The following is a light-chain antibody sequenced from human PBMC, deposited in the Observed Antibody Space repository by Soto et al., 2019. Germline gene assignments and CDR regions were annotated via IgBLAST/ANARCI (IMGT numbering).Light chain of an antibody. CDR2: DAS. V-gene: IGKV3-15*01. CDR3: QQYDKWPPST. Sequence: EMVMTQAPATLSVSPGERATLSFRASQSVSNNLAWYQQKPGQAPRLLIYDASTRDTGITTRFSGSGSGTEFSLTISSLQSEDSAVYYCQQYDKWPPSTFGQGTKVDIK. J-gene: IGKJ1*01. CDR1: QSVSNN.